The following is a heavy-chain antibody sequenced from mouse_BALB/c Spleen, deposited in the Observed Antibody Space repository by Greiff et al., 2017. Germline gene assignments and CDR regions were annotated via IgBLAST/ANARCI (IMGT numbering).Heavy chain of an antibody. CDR1: GDSITSGY. Sequence: VHVKQSGPSLVKPSQTLSLTCSVTGDSITSGYWNWIRKFPGNKLEYMGYISYSGSTYYNPSLKSRISITRDTSKNQYYLQLNSVTTEDTATYYCARRGYDYAYAMDYWGQGTSVTVSS. J-gene: IGHJ4*01. CDR3: ARRGYDYAYAMDY. D-gene: IGHD2-4*01. CDR2: ISYSGST. V-gene: IGHV3-8*02.